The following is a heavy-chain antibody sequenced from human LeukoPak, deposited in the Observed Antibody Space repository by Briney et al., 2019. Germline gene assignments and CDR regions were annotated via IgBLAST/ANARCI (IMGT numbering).Heavy chain of an antibody. Sequence: GGSLGLSCAASGFTFSSYSMNWVRQAPGKGLEWVSSISSSSSTIYYADSVKGRFTISRDNAKNSLYLQMNSLRAEDTAVYYCARGQREFDYWGQGTLVTVSS. CDR1: GFTFSSYS. CDR2: ISSSSSTI. V-gene: IGHV3-48*01. J-gene: IGHJ4*02. CDR3: ARGQREFDY.